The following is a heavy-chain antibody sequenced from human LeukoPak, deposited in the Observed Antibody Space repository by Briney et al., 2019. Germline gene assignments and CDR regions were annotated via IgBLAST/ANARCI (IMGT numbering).Heavy chain of an antibody. CDR3: ARVPVTIFGVVIWGSPYGMTS. J-gene: IGHJ6*02. V-gene: IGHV3-11*01. Sequence: PGGSLRLSCAASGFTFSDYYMSWIRQAPGKGLEWVSYISSSGSTIYYADSVKGRFTISRDNAKNSLYLQMNSLRAEDTAVYYCARVPVTIFGVVIWGSPYGMTSGAKGPRSPSP. CDR2: ISSSGSTI. D-gene: IGHD3-3*01. CDR1: GFTFSDYY.